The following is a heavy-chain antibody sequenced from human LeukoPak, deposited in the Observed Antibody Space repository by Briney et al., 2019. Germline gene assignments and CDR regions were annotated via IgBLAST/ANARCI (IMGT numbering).Heavy chain of an antibody. CDR3: ARRRSSWENYYYMDV. J-gene: IGHJ6*03. CDR1: GFTFSSFD. Sequence: GGSLRLSCAASGFTFSSFDMNWVRQAPGKGLEWVSSISISSTYIYYADSVKGRFTISRDNAKNSLYLQMNNLRAEDTAVYYCARRRSSWENYYYMDVWGKGTTVTVSS. D-gene: IGHD6-13*01. V-gene: IGHV3-21*01. CDR2: ISISSTYI.